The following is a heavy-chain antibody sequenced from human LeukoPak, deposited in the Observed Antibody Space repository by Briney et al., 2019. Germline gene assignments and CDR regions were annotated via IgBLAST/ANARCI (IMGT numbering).Heavy chain of an antibody. D-gene: IGHD6-6*01. J-gene: IGHJ4*02. Sequence: ASVKVSCKASGYTFTNYYIHWVRQAPGQGLEWTGIINPSGGSTSYAQKFQGRVTMTRDTSTSTVYKELSSLRSEDTAVYYCAREGPYSDSSRSRFDYWGQGTLVTVSS. CDR3: AREGPYSDSSRSRFDY. CDR2: INPSGGST. V-gene: IGHV1-46*01. CDR1: GYTFTNYY.